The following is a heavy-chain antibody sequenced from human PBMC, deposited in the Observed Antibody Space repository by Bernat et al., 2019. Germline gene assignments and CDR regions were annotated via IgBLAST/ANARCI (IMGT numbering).Heavy chain of an antibody. CDR2: IIPIFGTA. CDR3: AATTNSGYEYYFDY. J-gene: IGHJ4*02. D-gene: IGHD5-12*01. V-gene: IGHV1-69*01. CDR1: GGTFSSYA. Sequence: QVQLAQSRAEVKKPGSSVKVSCKASGGTFSSYAISWVRQAPGQGLEWMGGIIPIFGTANYAQKFQGRVTITADESTSTAYMELSSLRSEDTAVYYCAATTNSGYEYYFDYWGQGTLVTVSS.